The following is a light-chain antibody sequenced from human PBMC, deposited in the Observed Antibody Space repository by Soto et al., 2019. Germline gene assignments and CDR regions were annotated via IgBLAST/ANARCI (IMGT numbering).Light chain of an antibody. V-gene: IGLV2-8*01. J-gene: IGLJ2*01. CDR2: DAN. CDR3: SSYGGNNNLI. CDR1: SSDVGGYNY. Sequence: QSALTQPPSASGSPGQSVTISCTGTSSDVGGYNYVSWYQQHPGKAPKLIIYDANKRPSGVPDRFSGSKSGSTASLTVSGLQAEDEADYYCSSYGGNNNLIFGGGTKLTVL.